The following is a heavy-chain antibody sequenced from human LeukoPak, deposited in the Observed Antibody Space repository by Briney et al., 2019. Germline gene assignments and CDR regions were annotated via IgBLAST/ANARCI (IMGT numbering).Heavy chain of an antibody. J-gene: IGHJ4*02. CDR3: ASQIAAAGTYLTPHY. CDR1: GITFNTYS. Sequence: QPRGSLRLSCAASGITFNTYSMHWVRQAPAKGLVWVAAISYDGSNKYYADSVKGRFTVSRDNSKNTLYLQLDSLRAEDTAVYYCASQIAAAGTYLTPHYWGQGTLVTVSS. CDR2: ISYDGSNK. V-gene: IGHV3-30*04. D-gene: IGHD6-13*01.